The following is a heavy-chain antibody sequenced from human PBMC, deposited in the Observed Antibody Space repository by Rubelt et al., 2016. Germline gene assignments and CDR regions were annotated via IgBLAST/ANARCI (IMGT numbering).Heavy chain of an antibody. V-gene: IGHV3-30*04. CDR1: GFSFSTYA. Sequence: VQLVESGGGLVQPGGSLRLSCAAPGFSFSTYAMHWVRQAPGKGLEWVAVISYDRSNEYYADSVKGRFTISRDNSMNTVYLQMNSLRTEDTAVFYCARDYKTDGCNHFDPWGQGTLVTVSS. D-gene: IGHD3-10*01. CDR3: ARDYKTDGCNHFDP. CDR2: ISYDRSNE. J-gene: IGHJ5*02.